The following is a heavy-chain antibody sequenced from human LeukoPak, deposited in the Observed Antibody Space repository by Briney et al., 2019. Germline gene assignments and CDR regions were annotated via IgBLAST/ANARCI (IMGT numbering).Heavy chain of an antibody. D-gene: IGHD2-2*03. J-gene: IGHJ5*02. CDR3: ARDLVMGVVPAAIETNWFDP. Sequence: SETLSLTCTVSGGSISSYYWSWIRQPAGKGLEWIGRIYTSGSTNYNPSLKSRVTMLVDTSKNQFSLKLSSVTAADTAVYYCARDLVMGVVPAAIETNWFDPWGQGTLVTVSS. CDR1: GGSISSYY. V-gene: IGHV4-4*07. CDR2: IYTSGST.